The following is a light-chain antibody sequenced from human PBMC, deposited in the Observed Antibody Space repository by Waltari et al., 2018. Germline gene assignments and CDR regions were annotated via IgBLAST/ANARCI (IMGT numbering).Light chain of an antibody. Sequence: DIVMTQSPDSLAVSLGERATIHCKSSQSVFYRSYNKNYLAWYQHKPGQPPKLLFYWASTRESGVPDRFSASGSGTDFTLTINNLQAEDVAVYYCQQYYRSRTFGQGTKVEIK. CDR1: QSVFYRSYNKNY. J-gene: IGKJ1*01. CDR3: QQYYRSRT. V-gene: IGKV4-1*01. CDR2: WAS.